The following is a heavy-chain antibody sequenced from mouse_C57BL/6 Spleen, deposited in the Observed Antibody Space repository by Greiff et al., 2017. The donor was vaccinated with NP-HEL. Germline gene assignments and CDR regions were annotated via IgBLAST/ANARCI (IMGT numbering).Heavy chain of an antibody. CDR3: ARVYGNYFSMDY. CDR1: GYTFTSYG. J-gene: IGHJ4*01. V-gene: IGHV1-81*01. Sequence: VKLQESGAELARPGASVKLSCKASGYTFTSYGISWVKQRTGQGLEWIGEIYPRSGNTYYNEKFKGKATLTADKSSSTAYMELRSLTSEDSAVYFCARVYGNYFSMDYWGQGTSVTVSS. D-gene: IGHD2-1*01. CDR2: IYPRSGNT.